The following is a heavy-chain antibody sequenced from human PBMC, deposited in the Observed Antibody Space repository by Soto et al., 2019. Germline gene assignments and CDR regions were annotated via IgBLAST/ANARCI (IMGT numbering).Heavy chain of an antibody. CDR3: ARLDSTVSKDRPFDY. D-gene: IGHD4-17*01. CDR2: IIPIFGTA. J-gene: IGHJ4*02. V-gene: IGHV1-69*01. CDR1: GGTFSSYA. Sequence: QVQLVQSGAEVKKPGSSVKVSCKASGGTFSSYAISWVRQAPGQGLEWLGGIIPIFGTANYAQKFQGRVTITADESTSTACIEPSSLRSDDRAVYYGARLDSTVSKDRPFDYWGQGTLVTVSS.